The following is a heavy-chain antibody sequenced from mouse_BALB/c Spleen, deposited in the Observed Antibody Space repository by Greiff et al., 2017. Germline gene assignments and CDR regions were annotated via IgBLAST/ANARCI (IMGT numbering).Heavy chain of an antibody. V-gene: IGHV1-11*01. J-gene: IGHJ4*01. CDR1: GYTFTDHI. Sequence: LMESGAELASPGASVTLSCKASGYTFTDHIMNWVKKRPGQGLEWIGRIYPVSGETNYNQKFMGKATFSVDRSSSTVYMVLNSLTSEDPAVYYCGRGGYYAGFAMDYWGQGTSVTVSS. D-gene: IGHD2-3*01. CDR2: IYPVSGET. CDR3: GRGGYYAGFAMDY.